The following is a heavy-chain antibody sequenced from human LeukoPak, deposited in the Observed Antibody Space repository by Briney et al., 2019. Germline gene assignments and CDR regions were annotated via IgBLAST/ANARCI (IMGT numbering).Heavy chain of an antibody. Sequence: ASVKVSCKASGYSFSSYGISWVRQAPGQGLEWMGWISGYNDKRNYSQKLQGRVTMTTDTSTNTAYMELRSLRPDDTAVYYRARAGFTLVRGALDYWGQGTLVTVSS. CDR2: ISGYNDKR. V-gene: IGHV1-18*01. CDR3: ARAGFTLVRGALDY. D-gene: IGHD3-10*01. J-gene: IGHJ4*02. CDR1: GYSFSSYG.